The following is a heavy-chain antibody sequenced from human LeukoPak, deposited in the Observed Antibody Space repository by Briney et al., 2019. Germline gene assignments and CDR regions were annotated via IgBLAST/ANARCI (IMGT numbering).Heavy chain of an antibody. D-gene: IGHD6-13*01. Sequence: GGSLRLSCAASGFTFSSYGMHGVRQAPGKGLEGVAVIWYDGSNKYYADSVKGRFTISRDNSKNTLYLQMNSLRAEDTAVYYCARDRSQTPFDYWGQGPLVTVSS. CDR2: IWYDGSNK. V-gene: IGHV3-33*01. J-gene: IGHJ4*02. CDR1: GFTFSSYG. CDR3: ARDRSQTPFDY.